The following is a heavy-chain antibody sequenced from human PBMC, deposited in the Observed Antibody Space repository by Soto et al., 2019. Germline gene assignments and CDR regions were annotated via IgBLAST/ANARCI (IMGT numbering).Heavy chain of an antibody. CDR2: IYYSGST. V-gene: IGHV4-39*01. J-gene: IGHJ6*02. CDR1: GGSISSSSYY. CDR3: IAALHEGYGMDV. D-gene: IGHD6-13*01. Sequence: QLQLQESGPGLVKPSETLSLTCTVSGGSISSSSYYWGWIRQPPGKGLEWIGSIYYSGSTYYNPSLKSRVTISVDTSKNQFSLKLSSVTAADTAVYFAIAALHEGYGMDVWGQGTTVTVSS.